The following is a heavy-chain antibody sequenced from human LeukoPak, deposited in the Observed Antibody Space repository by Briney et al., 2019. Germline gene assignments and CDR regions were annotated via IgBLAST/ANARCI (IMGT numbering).Heavy chain of an antibody. V-gene: IGHV4-59*11. CDR1: GGSITSHY. D-gene: IGHD2-2*01. CDR3: ARGLGYCSSTSCYGGVYYYYYYMDV. CDR2: IYYSGST. J-gene: IGHJ6*03. Sequence: SETLSLTCTVSGGSITSHYWSWIRQPPGKGLEWIGYIYYSGSTNYNPSLKSRGTISVDTSKNQFSLKLSSVTAADTDVYYCARGLGYCSSTSCYGGVYYYYYYMDVWGKGTTVTVSS.